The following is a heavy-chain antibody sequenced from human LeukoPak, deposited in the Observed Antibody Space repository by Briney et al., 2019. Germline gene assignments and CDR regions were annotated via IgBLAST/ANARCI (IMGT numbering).Heavy chain of an antibody. CDR2: LSYDGSDQ. CDR3: ARDFAGDRDY. Sequence: SGLTFSSYAIHWVRQAPGRGLEWVAVLSYDGSDQYFADSVKGRFTISRDNAKNTLYLQMNSLSAEDTAVYYCARDFAGDRDYWGQGTLVTVSS. V-gene: IGHV3-33*05. CDR1: GLTFSSYA. D-gene: IGHD4-17*01. J-gene: IGHJ4*02.